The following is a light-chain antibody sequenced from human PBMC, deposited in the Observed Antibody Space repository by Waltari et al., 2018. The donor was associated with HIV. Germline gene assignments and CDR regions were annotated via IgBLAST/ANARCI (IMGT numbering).Light chain of an antibody. CDR3: QQTDISPT. V-gene: IGKV1-39*01. CDR1: QSVSSH. J-gene: IGKJ1*01. Sequence: DIQMTQSPSSLSASVGDRVTITCRASQSVSSHLNWYQQRPGEAPTLLIYEASFLHSGVPSRFSGSGSGTDFTLTISSLQPEDFASYYCQQTDISPTFGQGTKVEIK. CDR2: EAS.